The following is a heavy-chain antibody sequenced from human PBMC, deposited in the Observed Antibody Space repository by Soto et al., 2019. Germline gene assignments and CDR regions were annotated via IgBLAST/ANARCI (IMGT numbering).Heavy chain of an antibody. CDR2: IWYDGSKK. Sequence: QVQLVESGGGVVQPGRSLRLSCAASGFTFSSYGMHWVRQAPGKGLEWVAVIWYDGSKKDYADPGKGRFTINRDNSKNTMYRQMNRLRAEETAVYYCARGGGVDTAMASLGYWGQGTLVTVSS. D-gene: IGHD5-18*01. CDR3: ARGGGVDTAMASLGY. CDR1: GFTFSSYG. V-gene: IGHV3-33*01. J-gene: IGHJ4*02.